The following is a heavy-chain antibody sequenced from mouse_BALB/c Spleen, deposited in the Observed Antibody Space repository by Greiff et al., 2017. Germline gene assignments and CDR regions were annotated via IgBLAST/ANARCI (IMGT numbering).Heavy chain of an antibody. D-gene: IGHD1-1*01. Sequence: VQLQQSGAELVRPGASVTLSCKASGYTFTDYEMHWVKQTPVHGLEWIGAIDPETGGTAYNQKFKGKATLTADKSSSTAYMELRSLTSEDSAVYYCTRNYYYGTWFAYWGQGTLVTVSA. V-gene: IGHV1-15*01. CDR1: GYTFTDYE. CDR3: TRNYYYGTWFAY. CDR2: IDPETGGT. J-gene: IGHJ3*01.